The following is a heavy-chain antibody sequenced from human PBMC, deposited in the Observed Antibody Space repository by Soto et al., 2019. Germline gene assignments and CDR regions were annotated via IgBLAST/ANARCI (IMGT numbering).Heavy chain of an antibody. V-gene: IGHV1-8*01. CDR1: GYTFTSYY. J-gene: IGHJ4*02. D-gene: IGHD1-20*01. CDR2: MNPNSGNT. Sequence: ASVEVSCKASGYTFTSYYINWVRQATGQGLEWMGWMNPNSGNTGYAQKFQGRVTMTRNTSISTAYMELSSLRSEDTAVYYCETGPVSGLDYWGQGTLVTVPS. CDR3: ETGPVSGLDY.